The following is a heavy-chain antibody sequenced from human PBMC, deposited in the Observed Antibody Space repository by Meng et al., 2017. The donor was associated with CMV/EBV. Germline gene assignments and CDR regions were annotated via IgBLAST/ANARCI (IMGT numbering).Heavy chain of an antibody. CDR1: GFTFSSYS. V-gene: IGHV3-21*01. CDR2: ISSSSSYI. J-gene: IGHJ5*02. CDR3: ARGGKLDYDSSGTRSYWFDP. D-gene: IGHD3-22*01. Sequence: GESLKISCAASGFTFSSYSMNWVRQAPGKGLEWVSSISSSSSYIYYADSVKGRFTISRDNAKNSLYLQMNSLRAEDTAVYYCARGGKLDYDSSGTRSYWFDPWGQGTLVTSPQ.